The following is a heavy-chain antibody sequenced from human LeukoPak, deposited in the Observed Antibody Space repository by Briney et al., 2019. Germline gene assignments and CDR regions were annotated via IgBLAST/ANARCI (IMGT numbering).Heavy chain of an antibody. V-gene: IGHV3-30-3*01. D-gene: IGHD4-11*01. CDR2: ISYDGSNK. J-gene: IGHJ4*02. CDR1: GFTFSSYA. CDR3: ARDSSYSEYFDY. Sequence: GGSLRLSCAASGFTFSSYAMHWVRQAPGKGLEWVAVISYDGSNKYYADSVKGRFTIPRDNSKNTLYLQMNSLRAEDTAVYYCARDSSYSEYFDYWGQGTLVTVSS.